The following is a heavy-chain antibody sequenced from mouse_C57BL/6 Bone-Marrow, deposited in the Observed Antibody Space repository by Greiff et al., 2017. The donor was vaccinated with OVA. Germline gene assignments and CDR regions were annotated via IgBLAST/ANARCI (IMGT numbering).Heavy chain of an antibody. CDR3: ARLSGNYAWFAY. V-gene: IGHV1-63*01. Sequence: QVQLQQSGAELVRPGTSVKMSCKASGYTFTNYWIGWVKQRPGHGLEWIGDIYPGGGYTNYNEKFKGKATLTADKSSSTAYMQFSSLTSEDSAIYYCARLSGNYAWFAYWGQGTLVTVSA. J-gene: IGHJ3*01. D-gene: IGHD2-1*01. CDR1: GYTFTNYW. CDR2: IYPGGGYT.